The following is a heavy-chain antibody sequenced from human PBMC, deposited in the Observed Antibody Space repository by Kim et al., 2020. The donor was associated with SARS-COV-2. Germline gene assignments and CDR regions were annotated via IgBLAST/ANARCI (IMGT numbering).Heavy chain of an antibody. V-gene: IGHV3-73*01. CDR3: NSVPETTLAFWDAFDI. J-gene: IGHJ3*02. Sequence: SVKGRFSLSRDYSKNTEYLQMNSLKTEDAAVYYCNSVPETTLAFWDAFDIWGQGTMVTVSS. D-gene: IGHD1-1*01.